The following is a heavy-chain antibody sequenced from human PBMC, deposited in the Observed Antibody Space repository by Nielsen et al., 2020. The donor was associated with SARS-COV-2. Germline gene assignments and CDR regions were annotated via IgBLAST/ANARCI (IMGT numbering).Heavy chain of an antibody. CDR1: GGTFSSYT. J-gene: IGHJ4*02. V-gene: IGHV1-69*02. Sequence: SVKVSCKASGGTFSSYTISWVRQAPGQGLEWMGRIIPILGIANYAQKFQGRVTMTTDTSTSTAYMELRSLRSDDTAVYYCARTRITGTTRADYWGQGTLVTVSS. D-gene: IGHD1-7*01. CDR2: IIPILGIA. CDR3: ARTRITGTTRADY.